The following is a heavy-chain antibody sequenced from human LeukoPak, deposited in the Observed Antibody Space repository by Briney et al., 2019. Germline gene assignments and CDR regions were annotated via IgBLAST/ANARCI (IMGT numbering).Heavy chain of an antibody. CDR2: INQSGRT. Sequence: SETLSLTCGFYGGSFRNYYWSCIRQCPGKGLEWIGEINQSGRTNYNPSLKTRLTISVDTAKNLFSLNLTSMTAADTATYYCAVRDGHSTSSGDTWGQGTLVTVSS. CDR1: GGSFRNYY. D-gene: IGHD6-6*01. V-gene: IGHV4-34*01. J-gene: IGHJ5*02. CDR3: AVRDGHSTSSGDT.